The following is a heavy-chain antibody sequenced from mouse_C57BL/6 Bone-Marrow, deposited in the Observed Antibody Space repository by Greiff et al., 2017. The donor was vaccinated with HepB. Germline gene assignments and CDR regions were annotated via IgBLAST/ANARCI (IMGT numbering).Heavy chain of an antibody. Sequence: EVKLVESGGGLVQPGGSLSLSCAASGFTFTDYYMSWVRQPPGKALEWLGFIRNKANGYTTEYSASVKGRFTISRDNSQSILYLQMNALRAEDSATYYCARYGANWGDYFDYWGQGTTLTVSS. CDR3: ARYGANWGDYFDY. CDR1: GFTFTDYY. CDR2: IRNKANGYTT. V-gene: IGHV7-3*01. D-gene: IGHD4-1*01. J-gene: IGHJ2*01.